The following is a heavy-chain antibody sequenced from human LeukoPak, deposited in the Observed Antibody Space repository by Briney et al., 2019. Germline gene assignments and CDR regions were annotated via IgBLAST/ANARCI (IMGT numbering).Heavy chain of an antibody. CDR2: ISYDGSNK. J-gene: IGHJ4*02. CDR3: AKGSSWSLFDY. CDR1: GFTFSSYG. D-gene: IGHD6-13*01. Sequence: GRSLRLSCAASGFTFSSYGMHWVRQAPGKGLEWVAVISYDGSNKYYADSVKGRFTISRDNSKNTLYLQMNSLRAEDTAVYYCAKGSSWSLFDYWGQGTLVTVSS. V-gene: IGHV3-30*18.